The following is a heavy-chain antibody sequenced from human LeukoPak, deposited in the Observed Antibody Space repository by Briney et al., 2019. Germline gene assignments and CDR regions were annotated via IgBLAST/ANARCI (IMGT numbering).Heavy chain of an antibody. CDR3: ARDGGFSGSYYRDAFDI. J-gene: IGHJ3*02. Sequence: GGSLRLSCAASGFTFSSYWMSWVRQAPGKGLEWVANIKQDGSEKYYVDSVKGRFTISRDNAKNSLYLQMNSLRAEDTAVYYCARDGGFSGSYYRDAFDIWGQGTMVTVSS. CDR1: GFTFSSYW. V-gene: IGHV3-7*01. D-gene: IGHD1-26*01. CDR2: IKQDGSEK.